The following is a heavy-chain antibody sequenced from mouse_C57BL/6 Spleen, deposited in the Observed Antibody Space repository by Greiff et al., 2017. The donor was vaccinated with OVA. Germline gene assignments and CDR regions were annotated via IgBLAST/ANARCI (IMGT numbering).Heavy chain of an antibody. D-gene: IGHD5-1-1*01. CDR1: GFSLTSYG. Sequence: QVQLKQSGPGLVQPSQSLSITCTVSGFSLTSYGVHWVRQSPGKGLEWLGVIWSGGSTDYNAAFISRLSISKDNSKSQVFFKMNSLQADDTAIYYCARIIPDAMDYWGQGTSVTVSS. V-gene: IGHV2-2*01. CDR3: ARIIPDAMDY. J-gene: IGHJ4*01. CDR2: IWSGGST.